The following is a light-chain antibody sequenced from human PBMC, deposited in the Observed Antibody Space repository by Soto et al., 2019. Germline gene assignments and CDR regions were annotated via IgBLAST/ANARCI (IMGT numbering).Light chain of an antibody. CDR2: GNN. V-gene: IGLV1-40*01. CDR1: SSNFGAGND. CDR3: QSYDSSLRGYV. J-gene: IGLJ1*01. Sequence: QSVLTQPSSVSGAPGQRVTISCTGSSSNFGAGNDVQWYQQLPGTAPKLLIFGNNNRPSGVPDRFSGSKSGTSASLAISGLQAEDEADYYCQSYDSSLRGYVFGTGTKLTVL.